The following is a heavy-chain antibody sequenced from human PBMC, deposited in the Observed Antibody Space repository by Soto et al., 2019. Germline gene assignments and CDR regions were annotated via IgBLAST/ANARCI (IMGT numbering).Heavy chain of an antibody. J-gene: IGHJ4*02. D-gene: IGHD2-2*01. CDR3: TRDNYIVVVPAAPAGDY. V-gene: IGHV3-49*03. CDR2: IRSKAYGGTT. CDR1: GFTFGDYA. Sequence: GGSLRLSCTASGFTFGDYAMSWFRQAPGKGLEWVGFIRSKAYGGTTEYAASVKGRFTISRDDSKSIAYLQMNSLKTEDTAVYYCTRDNYIVVVPAAPAGDYWGQGTLVTVSS.